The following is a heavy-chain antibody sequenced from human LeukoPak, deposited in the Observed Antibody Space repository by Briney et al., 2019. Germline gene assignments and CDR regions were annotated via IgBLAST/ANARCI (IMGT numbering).Heavy chain of an antibody. V-gene: IGHV4-34*01. CDR2: INHSGST. Sequence: KPSETLFLTCAVYGGSFSGYYWSWIRQPPGKGLEWIGEINHSGSTNYNPSLKSRVTISVDTSKNQFSLKLSSVTAADTAVYYCARVRGYSGYDYRDYYYYMDVWGKGTTVTVSS. CDR3: ARVRGYSGYDYRDYYYYMDV. J-gene: IGHJ6*03. D-gene: IGHD5-12*01. CDR1: GGSFSGYY.